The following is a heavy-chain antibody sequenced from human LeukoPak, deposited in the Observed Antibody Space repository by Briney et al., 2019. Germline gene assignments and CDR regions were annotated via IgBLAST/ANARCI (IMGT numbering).Heavy chain of an antibody. J-gene: IGHJ6*02. D-gene: IGHD6-13*01. V-gene: IGHV1-2*02. CDR3: ARDPSIAAAGSYYYYGMDV. CDR1: GYTFTGYY. Sequence: ASVKVSCKASGYTFTGYYMHWVRQAPGQGLEWVGWINPNSGGTNYAQKFQGRVTMTRDTSISTAYMELSRLRSDDTAVYYCARDPSIAAAGSYYYYGMDVWGQGTTVTVSS. CDR2: INPNSGGT.